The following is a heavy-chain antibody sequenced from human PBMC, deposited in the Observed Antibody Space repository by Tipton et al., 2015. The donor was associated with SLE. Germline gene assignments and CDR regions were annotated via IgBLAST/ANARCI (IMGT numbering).Heavy chain of an antibody. D-gene: IGHD3-10*01. CDR3: ATSQLYGSGSSDL. J-gene: IGHJ2*01. V-gene: IGHV1-46*01. CDR2: INPSGGGT. CDR1: GYTFTTYY. Sequence: QVQLVQSGAEVKKPGASVKVSCKTSGYTFTTYYMHWVRQAPGQGLEWMGLINPSGGGTTYAQKFQGRVTMTRDTSISTAYMELSRLRSDDTAVYYCATSQLYGSGSSDLWGRGTLVTVSS.